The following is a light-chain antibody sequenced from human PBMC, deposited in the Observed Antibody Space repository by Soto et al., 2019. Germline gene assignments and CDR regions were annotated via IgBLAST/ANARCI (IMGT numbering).Light chain of an antibody. CDR2: GAS. CDR3: QQYGGSPPET. Sequence: EIVLTQSPGTLSLSPGERATLSCRASQSVSGSYLAWYLQKTGQAPRLLIYGASSRATGVPDRFSGSGSGTDFTLAVSRLEPEDLALYYCQQYGGSPPETVRQGTKVEIK. CDR1: QSVSGSY. J-gene: IGKJ1*01. V-gene: IGKV3-20*01.